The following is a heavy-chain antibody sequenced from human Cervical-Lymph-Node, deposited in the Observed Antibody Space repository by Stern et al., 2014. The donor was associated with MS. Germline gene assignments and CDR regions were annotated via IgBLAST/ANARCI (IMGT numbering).Heavy chain of an antibody. D-gene: IGHD3-16*01. Sequence: VQLVQSGPELMKPGASVMVSCTPSGYTFTNYYIHWVRQAPGKGLEWIGMIYPHGTVTASAQEVLGLTPMTSDSYNTTVSLMLVTLTSEDPTMYYCTRAVGGVGREWGQGTLVVVSS. V-gene: IGHV1-46*04. CDR1: GYTFTNYY. CDR3: TRAVGGVGRE. J-gene: IGHJ4*02. CDR2: IYPHGTVT.